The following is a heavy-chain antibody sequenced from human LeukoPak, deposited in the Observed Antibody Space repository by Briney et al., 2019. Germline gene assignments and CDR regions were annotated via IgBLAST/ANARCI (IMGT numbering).Heavy chain of an antibody. Sequence: SETLSLTCTVSGGSISSSSYYWGWIRQPPGKGLEWIGSIYYSGSTYYNPSLKSRVTISVDTSKNQFSLKLSSVTAADTAVYYCASRLVGATVDYWAQETLVTVSS. CDR3: ASRLVGATVDY. V-gene: IGHV4-39*01. CDR2: IYYSGST. J-gene: IGHJ4*02. D-gene: IGHD1-26*01. CDR1: GGSISSSSYY.